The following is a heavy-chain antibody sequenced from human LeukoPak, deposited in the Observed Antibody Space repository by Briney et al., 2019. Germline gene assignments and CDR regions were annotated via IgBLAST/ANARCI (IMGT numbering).Heavy chain of an antibody. CDR1: GFTSSNAW. D-gene: IGHD3-10*01. CDR2: ITSKTDGETA. V-gene: IGHV3-15*01. CDR3: TLYDSGKIDY. Sequence: GGSLRLSCVASGFTSSNAWMTWVRQAPGRGLEWVGRITSKTDGETALYAAPVKGRLTISRDDSQNTLYLQMNSLKIEDTAVYYCTLYDSGKIDYWGQGTLVTVSS. J-gene: IGHJ4*02.